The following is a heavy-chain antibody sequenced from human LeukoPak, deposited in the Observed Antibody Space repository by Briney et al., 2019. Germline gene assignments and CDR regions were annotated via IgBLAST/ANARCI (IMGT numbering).Heavy chain of an antibody. J-gene: IGHJ4*02. CDR3: AIATTGRGAFGS. Sequence: QPGGSLRLSCAASGFTFSDFWMSWVRQAPGKGLECVASTNEAGGDKLYVDSVKGRFTISRDNSKNSLSLQMNSLTAEDTAICYCAIATTGRGAFGSWGQGTLVSVSS. CDR2: TNEAGGDK. D-gene: IGHD1-1*01. V-gene: IGHV3-7*01. CDR1: GFTFSDFW.